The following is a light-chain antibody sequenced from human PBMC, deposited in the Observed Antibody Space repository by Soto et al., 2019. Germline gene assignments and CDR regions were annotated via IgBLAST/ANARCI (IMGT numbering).Light chain of an antibody. CDR3: QQYGSSSWT. CDR2: GAS. J-gene: IGKJ1*01. CDR1: QSVSSSY. Sequence: EIVLTQSPGTLSLSPGERATLSCRASQSVSSSYLAWYQQKPGRAPRLLIYGASNRPTGIPDRFSGSGSGTDFTLTISRLEFEDFAVYYCQQYGSSSWTFGQGTRVEIK. V-gene: IGKV3-20*01.